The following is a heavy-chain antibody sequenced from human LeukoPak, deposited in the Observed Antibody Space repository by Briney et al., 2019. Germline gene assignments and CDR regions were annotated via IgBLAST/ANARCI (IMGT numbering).Heavy chain of an antibody. Sequence: GGSLRLSCAASGFTFSRYAMSWVRQAPGKGLEWVSAITGSGGSTYYADSVKGRFTISRDNSKSTLFMQMNSLRAEDTAVYYCAKGHCSSTSCLSSAEYFQHWGQGTLVTVSS. D-gene: IGHD2-2*01. CDR2: ITGSGGST. V-gene: IGHV3-23*01. CDR3: AKGHCSSTSCLSSAEYFQH. CDR1: GFTFSRYA. J-gene: IGHJ1*01.